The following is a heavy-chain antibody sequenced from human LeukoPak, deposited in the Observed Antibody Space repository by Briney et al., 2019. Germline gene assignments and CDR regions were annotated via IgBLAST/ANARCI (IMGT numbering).Heavy chain of an antibody. Sequence: KPGASLQISCRGSEYRFTNYWIGWVRQLPGKGLEWMGIIYPGDSDIRYSPSFQCQVTISADKSISTAYLQWSSLKASDTAMYYCVRPGGSSWYPDYWGQGTLVIVSS. CDR1: EYRFTNYW. CDR3: VRPGGSSWYPDY. D-gene: IGHD6-13*01. J-gene: IGHJ4*02. CDR2: IYPGDSDI. V-gene: IGHV5-51*01.